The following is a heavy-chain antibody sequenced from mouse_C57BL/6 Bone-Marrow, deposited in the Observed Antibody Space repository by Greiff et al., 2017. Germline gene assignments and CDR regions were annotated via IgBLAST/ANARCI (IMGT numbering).Heavy chain of an antibody. CDR2: IYPGSGST. V-gene: IGHV1-55*01. CDR3: ARHYGSSFDY. J-gene: IGHJ2*01. D-gene: IGHD1-1*01. Sequence: QVQLKQSGAELVKPGASVKMSCKASGYTFTSYWITWVKQRPGQGLEWIGDIYPGSGSTNYNEKFKSKATLTVDTSSSTAYMQLSSLTSEDSAVYYCARHYGSSFDYWGQGTTLTVSS. CDR1: GYTFTSYW.